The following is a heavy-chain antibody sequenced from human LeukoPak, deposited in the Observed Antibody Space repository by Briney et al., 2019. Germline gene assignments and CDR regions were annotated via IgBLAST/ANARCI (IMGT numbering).Heavy chain of an antibody. J-gene: IGHJ4*02. Sequence: SETLSLTCAVYGGSFSGYYWSWIREPPGKGLEWIGEINHSGSTNYNPSLKSRVTISVDTSKNQFSLKLSSVTAADTAVYYCARGRVGVRWLRSYSRIDYWGQGTLVTVSS. CDR1: GGSFSGYY. CDR2: INHSGST. V-gene: IGHV4-34*01. CDR3: ARGRVGVRWLRSYSRIDY. D-gene: IGHD5-24*01.